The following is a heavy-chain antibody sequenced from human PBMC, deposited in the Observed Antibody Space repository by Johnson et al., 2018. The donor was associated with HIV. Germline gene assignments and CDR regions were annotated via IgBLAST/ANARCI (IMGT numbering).Heavy chain of an antibody. CDR2: ISYDGTIE. V-gene: IGHV3-30*04. D-gene: IGHD3-16*01. CDR3: ARVKKERTIGGGAFDI. J-gene: IGHJ3*02. Sequence: QVQLVESGGGLVQPGGSLRLSCAASGFTFSSYAMHWVRQAPGKGLEWVAVISYDGTIEYYADAVNGRFTISRDNPKNTLYLQMNSLRAEDTVVYYCARVKKERTIGGGAFDIWGQGTKVTVSS. CDR1: GFTFSSYA.